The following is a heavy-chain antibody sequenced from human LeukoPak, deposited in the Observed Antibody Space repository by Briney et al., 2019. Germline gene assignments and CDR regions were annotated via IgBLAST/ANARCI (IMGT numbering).Heavy chain of an antibody. CDR2: ISGSGGST. J-gene: IGHJ6*02. CDR1: GFTFSSYA. Sequence: GGSLRLSCAASGFTFSSYAMSWVRQAPGKGLEWVSAISGSGGSTYYADSVKGRFTISRDNSKNTLYLQMNSLRAEDTAVYYCAKRGGWLDYYYGMVVWGQGTTVTVSS. D-gene: IGHD3-10*01. CDR3: AKRGGWLDYYYGMVV. V-gene: IGHV3-23*01.